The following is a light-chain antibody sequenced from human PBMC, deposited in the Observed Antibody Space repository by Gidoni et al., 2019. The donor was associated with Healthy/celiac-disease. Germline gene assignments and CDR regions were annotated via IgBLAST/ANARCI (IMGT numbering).Light chain of an antibody. CDR3: QQLNSYLIT. CDR1: QGISSY. Sequence: DIQLTQSASFLSASVGDRVTITCRASQGISSYLAWYQQKPGKAPKLLSYAASTLQSGVPSRFSGSGSGTEFTLTISSLQPEDFATYYCQQLNSYLITFGQGTRLEIK. J-gene: IGKJ5*01. V-gene: IGKV1-9*01. CDR2: AAS.